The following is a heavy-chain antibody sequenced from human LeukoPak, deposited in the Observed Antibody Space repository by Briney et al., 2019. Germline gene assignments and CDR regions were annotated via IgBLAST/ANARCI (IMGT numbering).Heavy chain of an antibody. Sequence: GGSLRLSCAASWFTFSSYDMHWARQPTGKGLEWVSAIGVAGDTYYPGSVKGRFTISRDNSKNTVWLQMNSLRAEDTAMSYCAKDEKPDGVWTIDNWGQGTLVTVSS. D-gene: IGHD1-14*01. CDR3: AKDEKPDGVWTIDN. CDR2: IGVAGDT. CDR1: WFTFSSYD. J-gene: IGHJ4*02. V-gene: IGHV3-13*04.